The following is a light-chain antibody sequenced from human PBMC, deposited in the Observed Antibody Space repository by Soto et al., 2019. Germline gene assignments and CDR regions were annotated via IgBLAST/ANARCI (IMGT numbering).Light chain of an antibody. Sequence: DIQMTQSPSTLSASVGDRVTITCRASQSISSWLAWYQQIPGKAPKLLIYKASNLQSGVPSRFSGSGSGTEFTLTISSLQPDYFATYYCQEYTTFSRTFGQGTKVEIK. V-gene: IGKV1-5*03. CDR1: QSISSW. CDR3: QEYTTFSRT. J-gene: IGKJ1*01. CDR2: KAS.